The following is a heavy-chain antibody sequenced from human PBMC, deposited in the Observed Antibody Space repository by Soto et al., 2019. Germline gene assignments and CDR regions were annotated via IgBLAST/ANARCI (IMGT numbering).Heavy chain of an antibody. J-gene: IGHJ4*02. D-gene: IGHD2-2*01. V-gene: IGHV3-21*01. CDR1: GFTFSSYS. CDR3: ARGRCSSTSCYAPFF. CDR2: ISSSSSYI. Sequence: PVGSLRLSCAASGFTFSSYSMNWVRQAPGKGLEWVSSISSSSSYIYYADSVKGRFTISRDNAKNSLYLQMNSLRAEDTAVYYCARGRCSSTSCYAPFFWGQGTLLTV.